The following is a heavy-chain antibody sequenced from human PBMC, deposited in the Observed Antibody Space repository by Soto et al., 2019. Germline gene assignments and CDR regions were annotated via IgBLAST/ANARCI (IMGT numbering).Heavy chain of an antibody. D-gene: IGHD3-10*01. CDR3: ASSYGSGYRAFDY. V-gene: IGHV1-69*02. CDR2: VNPIVSMS. Sequence: QVQLVQSGAGVKRPGSSVKVSSKDSGDTFNFYSINWVRQAPGLGLEWMGRVNPIVSMSNYAQKFQGRVTMTADKSTSTAYMELSSLRSEDTAIYYCASSYGSGYRAFDYWGQGALVTVSS. J-gene: IGHJ4*02. CDR1: GDTFNFYS.